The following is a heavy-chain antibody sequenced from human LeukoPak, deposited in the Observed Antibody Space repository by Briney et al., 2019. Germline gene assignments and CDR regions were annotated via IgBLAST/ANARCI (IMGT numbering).Heavy chain of an antibody. CDR1: GFTFSSYS. CDR3: ARDGHYTIYELRFDY. Sequence: PGGSLRLSCAASGFTFSSYSMNWVRQAPGKGLEWVSSISSSSSYIYYADSVRGRFTISRDNAKNSLYLQMNSLRAEDTGVYYCARDGHYTIYELRFDYWGQGALVTVSS. CDR2: ISSSSSYI. V-gene: IGHV3-21*01. D-gene: IGHD5/OR15-5a*01. J-gene: IGHJ4*02.